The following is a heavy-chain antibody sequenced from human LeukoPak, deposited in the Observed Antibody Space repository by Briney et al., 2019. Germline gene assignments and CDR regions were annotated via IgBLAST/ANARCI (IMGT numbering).Heavy chain of an antibody. CDR2: IKQDGSEK. V-gene: IGHV3-7*04. CDR1: GFTFSSYW. Sequence: GGSLRLSCAASGFTFSSYWMSWVRQAPGKGLEWVANIKQDGSEKYYVDSVKGRFTISRDNAKNSLYLQMNSLRAEDTAVYYCARNPSYYDILTGYVYYYYGMDVWGQGTTVTVSS. D-gene: IGHD3-9*01. J-gene: IGHJ6*02. CDR3: ARNPSYYDILTGYVYYYYGMDV.